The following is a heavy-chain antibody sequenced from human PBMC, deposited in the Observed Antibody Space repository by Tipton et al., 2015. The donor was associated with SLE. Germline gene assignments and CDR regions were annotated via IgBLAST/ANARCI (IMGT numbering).Heavy chain of an antibody. CDR2: INSDGSTT. V-gene: IGHV3-74*01. CDR3: AREGSGSGINIGVVPGGLDY. J-gene: IGHJ4*02. CDR1: GFTFSSYW. Sequence: SLRLSCAASGFTFSSYWMHWVRQAPGKGLVWVSRINSDGSTTNYADSVKGRSTTTRDNAKNTLYLQMNSLRAEDTAVYYCAREGSGSGINIGVVPGGLDYWGQGTLVTVSS. D-gene: IGHD2-2*01.